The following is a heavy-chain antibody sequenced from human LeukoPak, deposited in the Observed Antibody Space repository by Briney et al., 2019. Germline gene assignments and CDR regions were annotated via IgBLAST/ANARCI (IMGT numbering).Heavy chain of an antibody. Sequence: ASVKVSCKASGYTFTSYGISWVRQAPGQGLEWMGWISAYNGNTNYAQKLQGRVTMTTDTSTSTAYMELSSLRSEDTAGYYCARGNWGGSNFDYWGQGTLVTVSS. V-gene: IGHV1-18*01. D-gene: IGHD7-27*01. CDR2: ISAYNGNT. CDR1: GYTFTSYG. J-gene: IGHJ4*02. CDR3: ARGNWGGSNFDY.